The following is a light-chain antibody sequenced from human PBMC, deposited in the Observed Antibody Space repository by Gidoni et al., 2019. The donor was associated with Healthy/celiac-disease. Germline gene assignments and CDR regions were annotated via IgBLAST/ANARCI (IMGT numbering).Light chain of an antibody. J-gene: IGKJ5*01. Sequence: DIQLTQSPSFLSASVGDRVTITCRASQGIGSYLAWYQQKPGKAPKLLIYAASTLQSGVPSRFSGSGSGTEFTLTISSLQPEDFATYYCQQLNSYPSITFGQXTRLEIK. CDR2: AAS. CDR3: QQLNSYPSIT. V-gene: IGKV1-9*01. CDR1: QGIGSY.